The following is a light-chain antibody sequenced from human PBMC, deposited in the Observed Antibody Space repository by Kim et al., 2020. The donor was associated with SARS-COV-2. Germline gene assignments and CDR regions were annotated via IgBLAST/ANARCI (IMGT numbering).Light chain of an antibody. CDR1: QDISNY. CDR3: QNYNNAPWT. J-gene: IGKJ1*01. CDR2: PAS. V-gene: IGKV1-27*01. Sequence: DIQMTQSPSSLSASVGDRVTITCRASQDISNYLAWYQQKPGKVPKLLIYPASTLQSGVPSRFSGSGSGTDFTLTISSLQPEDVATYYCQNYNNAPWTFGQGTKVDIK.